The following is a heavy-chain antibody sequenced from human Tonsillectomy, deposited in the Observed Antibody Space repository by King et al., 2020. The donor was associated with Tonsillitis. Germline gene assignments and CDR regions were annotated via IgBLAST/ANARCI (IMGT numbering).Heavy chain of an antibody. CDR1: GGSISSTSYY. V-gene: IGHV4-39*07. Sequence: LQLQESGPGLVKPSETLSLTCTVSGGSISSTSYYWGWIRQPPGKGLEWIGSMYYSGSTYYNPSLKSRVTISVDTSKNQFSLKLSSVTAADTAVYYCARKGTIDYGDRGDAFDIWGQGTMVTVSS. CDR2: MYYSGST. D-gene: IGHD4-17*01. J-gene: IGHJ3*02. CDR3: ARKGTIDYGDRGDAFDI.